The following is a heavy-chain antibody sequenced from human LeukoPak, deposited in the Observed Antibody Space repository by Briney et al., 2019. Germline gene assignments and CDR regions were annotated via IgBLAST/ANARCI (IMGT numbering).Heavy chain of an antibody. CDR2: IYTSGSA. D-gene: IGHD3-22*01. Sequence: SETLSLTCTVSGGSISSYYWSWIRQPAGKGLEWIGRIYTSGSANYNPSLKSRVTMSVDTSKNQFSLKLSSVTAADTAVYYCARDTLDSSGYYYVSYWGQGTLVTVSS. CDR3: ARDTLDSSGYYYVSY. CDR1: GGSISSYY. V-gene: IGHV4-4*07. J-gene: IGHJ4*02.